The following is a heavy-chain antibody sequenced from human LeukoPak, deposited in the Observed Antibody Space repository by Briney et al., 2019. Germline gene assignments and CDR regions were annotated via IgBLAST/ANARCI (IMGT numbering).Heavy chain of an antibody. V-gene: IGHV4-34*01. J-gene: IGHJ4*02. CDR2: INHSGST. CDR1: GGSFSGYY. D-gene: IGHD3-22*01. CDR3: ARGTGDSCKD. Sequence: SETLSLTCAVYGGSFSGYYWSWIRQPPGKGLEWIGEINHSGSTNYNPSLKSRVTISVDTSKNQFSLKLSSVTAADTAVYYCARGTGDSCKDWGLGTLVTVSS.